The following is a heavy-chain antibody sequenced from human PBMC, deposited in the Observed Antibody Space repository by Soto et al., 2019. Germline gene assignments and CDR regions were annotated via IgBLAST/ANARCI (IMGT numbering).Heavy chain of an antibody. V-gene: IGHV4-34*01. CDR3: ARGLSPGTTGVSDY. D-gene: IGHD1-7*01. CDR2: INHSGST. Sequence: QVQLQQWGAGLLKPSETLSLTCAVYGGSFSGYYWSWIRQPPGKGLEWIGEINHSGSTNYNPSLKSRVTTSVDTSKNQFSLKLSSVTAADTAVYYCARGLSPGTTGVSDYWGQGTLVTVSS. J-gene: IGHJ4*02. CDR1: GGSFSGYY.